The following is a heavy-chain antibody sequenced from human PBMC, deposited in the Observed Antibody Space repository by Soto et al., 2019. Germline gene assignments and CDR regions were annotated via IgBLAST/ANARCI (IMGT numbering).Heavy chain of an antibody. Sequence: SVKVSCKASGFTFTNSAVQWVRQARGQRLEWIGWIVVGSGNTNYAQKFQERVTITRDMSTSTAYMELSSLRSEDTAVYYCANLDMITFGGIIGPNDEFDIWGQGTMVTVSS. CDR2: IVVGSGNT. CDR1: GFTFTNSA. CDR3: ANLDMITFGGIIGPNDEFDI. V-gene: IGHV1-58*01. J-gene: IGHJ3*02. D-gene: IGHD3-16*01.